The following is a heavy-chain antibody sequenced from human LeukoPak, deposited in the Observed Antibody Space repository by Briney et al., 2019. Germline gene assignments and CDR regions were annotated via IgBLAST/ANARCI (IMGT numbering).Heavy chain of an antibody. V-gene: IGHV1-69*06. D-gene: IGHD6-13*01. CDR3: ARVVGLTGYSSSWYSGYYYYMDV. CDR1: GGTFSRYA. Sequence: GASVNVSCKTSGGTFSRYAISWVRQAPGQGLEWMGGIIPIFGTTNYAQKFQDRVTITADKSTSTAYMELSSLRSEDTAVYYCARVVGLTGYSSSWYSGYYYYMDVWGKGTTVTVSS. J-gene: IGHJ6*03. CDR2: IIPIFGTT.